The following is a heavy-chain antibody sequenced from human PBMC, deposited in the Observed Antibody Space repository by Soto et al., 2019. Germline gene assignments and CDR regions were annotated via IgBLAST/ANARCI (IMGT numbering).Heavy chain of an antibody. J-gene: IGHJ4*02. CDR1: GFTFSSYS. D-gene: IGHD2-2*01. CDR3: ASLSVDTNKDY. CDR2: ISSSSSYI. V-gene: IGHV3-21*01. Sequence: PGGSLRLSCAASGFTFSSYSMNWVRQAPGKGLEWVSSISSSSSYIYYADSVKGRFTISRDNAKNSLYLQMNSLRAEDTAVYYCASLSVDTNKDYWGQGTLVTVSS.